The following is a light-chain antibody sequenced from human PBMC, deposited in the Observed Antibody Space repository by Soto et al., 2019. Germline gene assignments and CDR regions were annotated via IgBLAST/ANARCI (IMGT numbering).Light chain of an antibody. CDR1: SSNIGSNY. V-gene: IGLV1-47*01. J-gene: IGLJ3*02. CDR3: AAWDESLSGWV. CDR2: MNN. Sequence: SVLTQPPSSSVTPGHRFTISCSGSSSNIGSNYVYWYQQLPGTAPKLLIYMNNQRPSGVPDRFSGSKSGTSASLAISGLRSEDEADYYCAAWDESLSGWVLGGGKKVNVL.